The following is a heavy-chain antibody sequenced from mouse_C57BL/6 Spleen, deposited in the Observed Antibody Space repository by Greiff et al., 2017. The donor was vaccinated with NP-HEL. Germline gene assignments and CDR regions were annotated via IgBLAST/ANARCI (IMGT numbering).Heavy chain of an antibody. CDR1: GYSFTDYN. D-gene: IGHD1-1*01. Sequence: VQLKESGPELVKPGASVKISCKASGYSFTDYNMNWVKQSNGKSLEWIGVINPNYGTTSYNQKFKGKATLTVDQSSSTAYMQLNSLTSEDSAVYYCAMDYGSRYYAMDYWGQGTSVTVSS. V-gene: IGHV1-39*01. CDR2: INPNYGTT. J-gene: IGHJ4*01. CDR3: AMDYGSRYYAMDY.